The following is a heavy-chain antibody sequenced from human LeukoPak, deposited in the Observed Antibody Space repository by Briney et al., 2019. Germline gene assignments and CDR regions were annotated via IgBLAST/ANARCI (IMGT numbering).Heavy chain of an antibody. D-gene: IGHD3-3*01. V-gene: IGHV3-21*01. CDR1: GFTFSSYS. CDR2: ISSSSSYI. Sequence: GGSLRLSCAASGFTFSSYSMNWVRQAPGKGLEWVSSISSSSSYIYYADSVKGRFTISRDNSKNTLYLQMNSLRAEDTAVYYCARDRGLRFLEWLHDYWGQGTLVTVSS. CDR3: ARDRGLRFLEWLHDY. J-gene: IGHJ4*02.